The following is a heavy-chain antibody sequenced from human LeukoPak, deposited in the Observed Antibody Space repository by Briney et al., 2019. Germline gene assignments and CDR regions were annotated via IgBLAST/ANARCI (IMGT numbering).Heavy chain of an antibody. CDR3: ARGRTYYDFWSGYYSGEEFDY. J-gene: IGHJ4*02. CDR1: GFTFSSYS. D-gene: IGHD3-3*01. CDR2: ISSSSSTI. V-gene: IGHV3-48*02. Sequence: GGSLRLSCAASGFTFSSYSMNWVRQAPGKGLEWVSYISSSSSTIYYADSVKGRFTISRDNAKNSLYLQMNSLRDEDTAVYYCARGRTYYDFWSGYYSGEEFDYWGQGTLATVSS.